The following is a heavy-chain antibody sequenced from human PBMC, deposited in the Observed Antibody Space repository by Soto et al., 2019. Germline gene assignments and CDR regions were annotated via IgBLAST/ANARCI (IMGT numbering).Heavy chain of an antibody. J-gene: IGHJ5*02. CDR2: ISGSGGST. V-gene: IGHV3-23*01. CDR3: AKDFAYYGSGSPPNNWFDP. D-gene: IGHD3-10*01. CDR1: GFTFSSYA. Sequence: GSLRLSCAASGFTFSSYAMSWVRQAPVKGLEWVSIISGSGGSTHYADCVKGRFTISRDNSKNTLYLQMNSVRAEDTAVYYCAKDFAYYGSGSPPNNWFDPWGQGTLVTVSS.